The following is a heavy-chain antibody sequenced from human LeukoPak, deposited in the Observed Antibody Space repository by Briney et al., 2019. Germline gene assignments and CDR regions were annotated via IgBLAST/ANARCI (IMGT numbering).Heavy chain of an antibody. V-gene: IGHV4-59*01. CDR2: IYSGST. Sequence: SETLSLTCTVSGGSISSYYWSWIRQPPGKGLEWIGYIYSGSTDYNPSLKNRVTISVDTSRNQFSLQLSSVTAADTAVYYCARGFEYNYRYTFGYWGQGTLVTVSS. CDR3: ARGFEYNYRYTFGY. D-gene: IGHD5-18*01. CDR1: GGSISSYY. J-gene: IGHJ4*02.